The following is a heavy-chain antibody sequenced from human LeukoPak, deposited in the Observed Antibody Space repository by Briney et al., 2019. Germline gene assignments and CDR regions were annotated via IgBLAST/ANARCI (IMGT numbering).Heavy chain of an antibody. Sequence: ASVKVSCRASGYTFTSYYMHWVRQAPGQGLEWMGIINPSGGSTSYAQKFQGRVTMTRDTSTSTAYMELSSLRSEDTAVYYCARESVPYYYDSSGYRKHWYFDLWGRGTLVTVSS. CDR1: GYTFTSYY. D-gene: IGHD3-22*01. J-gene: IGHJ2*01. CDR2: INPSGGST. CDR3: ARESVPYYYDSSGYRKHWYFDL. V-gene: IGHV1-46*01.